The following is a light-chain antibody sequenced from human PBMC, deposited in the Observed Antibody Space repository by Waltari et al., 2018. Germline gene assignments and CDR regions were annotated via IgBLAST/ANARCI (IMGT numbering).Light chain of an antibody. CDR2: VNSDGSH. Sequence: QLMLPQSPSASASLGASVKLTCTLSSGHSNYPMARHQQQPQKGPRYLMRVNSDGSHNKGDGSPARFSGASSGAERYLTISSLQSEDETDYYCQTGGVGIWVFGGGTKLTVL. V-gene: IGLV4-69*01. CDR1: SGHSNYP. J-gene: IGLJ3*02. CDR3: QTGGVGIWV.